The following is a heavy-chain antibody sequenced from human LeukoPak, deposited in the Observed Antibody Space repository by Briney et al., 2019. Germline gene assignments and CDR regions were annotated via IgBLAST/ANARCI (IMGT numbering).Heavy chain of an antibody. V-gene: IGHV1-69*13. CDR3: ARVPTNYSSTSCYYWYYYYYMDV. D-gene: IGHD2-2*01. CDR2: IIPIFGTA. J-gene: IGHJ6*03. CDR1: GGTFSSYA. Sequence: SVKVSCKASGGTFSSYAISWVRQAPGQGLEWMGGIIPIFGTANYAQKFQGRVTITADESTSTAYMELSSLRSEDTAVYYCARVPTNYSSTSCYYWYYYYYMDVWGKGTTVTVSS.